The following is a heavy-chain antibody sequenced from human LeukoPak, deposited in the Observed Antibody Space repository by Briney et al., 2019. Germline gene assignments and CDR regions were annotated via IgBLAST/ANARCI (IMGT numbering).Heavy chain of an antibody. D-gene: IGHD5/OR15-5a*01. CDR2: IYYSGST. V-gene: IGHV4-39*07. Sequence: PSETLSLTCTVSGGSISSSSYYWGWIRQPPGKGLEWIGSIYYSGSTYYNPSLKSRVTISVDTSKNQFSLKLSSVTAADTAVYYCARDKETSVYYYYGMDVWGQGTTVTVSS. CDR1: GGSISSSSYY. J-gene: IGHJ6*02. CDR3: ARDKETSVYYYYGMDV.